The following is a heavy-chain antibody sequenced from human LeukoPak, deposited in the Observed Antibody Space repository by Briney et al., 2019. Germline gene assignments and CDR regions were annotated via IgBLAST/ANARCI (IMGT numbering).Heavy chain of an antibody. V-gene: IGHV1-69*13. CDR1: GGTFRNYP. CDR2: ILPIFRMT. J-gene: IGHJ4*02. Sequence: SVKVSCKASGGTFRNYPISWVRQAPGQGLEWMGGILPIFRMTNYAEKFQGRVTITADESTTTAYLELDSLRSEDTAVYYCAICSSTWSGDRPDSWGQGSLVTVSS. D-gene: IGHD2-2*01. CDR3: AICSSTWSGDRPDS.